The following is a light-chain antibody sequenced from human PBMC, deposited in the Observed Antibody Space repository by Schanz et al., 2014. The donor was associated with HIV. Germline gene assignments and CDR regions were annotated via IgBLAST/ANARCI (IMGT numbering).Light chain of an antibody. CDR3: QSFDSSLKGVV. Sequence: QSVLTQPPSMAGAPGQSITISCTGSSSNIGAGYDAHWYQQLPGTAPKLLIYGNTNRPSGVPDRFSGSKSGASASLAITGLQAEDEADYFCQSFDSSLKGVVFGGGTKLTVL. V-gene: IGLV1-40*01. CDR1: SSNIGAGYD. CDR2: GNT. J-gene: IGLJ3*02.